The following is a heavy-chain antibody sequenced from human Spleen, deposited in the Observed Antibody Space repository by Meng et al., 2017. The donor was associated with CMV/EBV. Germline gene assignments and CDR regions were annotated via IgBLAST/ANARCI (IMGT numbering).Heavy chain of an antibody. D-gene: IGHD3/OR15-3a*01. CDR3: VRDGPGLGNQFDN. Sequence: GFPFSGSAMYWVRQASGKGLEWVGHIKSKTNTYATAYAASVKGRFTISRDDFKNTAYLQMNSLKTEDTAVYFCVRDGPGLGNQFDNWGQGSLVTVSS. CDR2: IKSKTNTYAT. V-gene: IGHV3-73*01. J-gene: IGHJ4*02. CDR1: GFPFSGSA.